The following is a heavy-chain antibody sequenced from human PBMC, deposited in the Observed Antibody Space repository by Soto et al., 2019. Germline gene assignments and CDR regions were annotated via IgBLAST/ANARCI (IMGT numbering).Heavy chain of an antibody. CDR3: ATIRVRGGPLRVED. Sequence: QVQLVQSGAEVRKPGSSVKVSCKTSGGLISKYSFNWVRQAPGQGLEWMGGVLPISVSTDYAQKFQGRLTITADRSTSTVYMELSRLRSDDTANYYCATIRVRGGPLRVEDGGQGMLISVSS. D-gene: IGHD2-15*01. J-gene: IGHJ1*01. CDR2: VLPISVST. CDR1: GGLISKYS. V-gene: IGHV1-69*06.